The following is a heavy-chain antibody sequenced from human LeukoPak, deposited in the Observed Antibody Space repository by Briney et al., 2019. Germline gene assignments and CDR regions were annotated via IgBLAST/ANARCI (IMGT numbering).Heavy chain of an antibody. Sequence: GGSLRLSCAASGFTFSSYSMNWVRQAPGKGLEWVSSISSSSYIYYADSVKGRFTISRDNAKNPLYLQMNSLRAEDTAVYYCAIFKVEKGFDYWGQGTLVTVSS. D-gene: IGHD1-1*01. V-gene: IGHV3-21*01. CDR1: GFTFSSYS. J-gene: IGHJ4*02. CDR2: ISSSSYI. CDR3: AIFKVEKGFDY.